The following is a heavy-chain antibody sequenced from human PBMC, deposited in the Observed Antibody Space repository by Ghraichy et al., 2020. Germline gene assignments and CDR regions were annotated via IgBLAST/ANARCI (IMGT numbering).Heavy chain of an antibody. CDR1: GDSVSSNSAA. Sequence: SLTCAISGDSVSSNSAAWNWLRQSPSRGLEWLGRTYYRSKWYNDYAVSVKSRITVNPDTSKNQFSLQLSSVTPEDTAVYYCARGGVNFDFWGQGTLVTVSS. CDR2: TYYRSKWYN. V-gene: IGHV6-1*01. CDR3: ARGGVNFDF. D-gene: IGHD2-21*01. J-gene: IGHJ4*02.